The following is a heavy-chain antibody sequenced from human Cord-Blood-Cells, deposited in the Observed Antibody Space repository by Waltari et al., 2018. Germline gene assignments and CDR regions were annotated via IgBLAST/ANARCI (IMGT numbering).Heavy chain of an antibody. D-gene: IGHD2-2*01. Sequence: QVQLVQSGAEVKKPGASVKVSCKASGYTFTGYYMHWVRQAPGQGLEWMGWINPNSGGTNYAQKFQGRVTMTRDTSISTAYMELSRLRSDDTAVYYCARVLGYCSSTSCRPFDYWGQGTLVTVSS. J-gene: IGHJ4*02. CDR2: INPNSGGT. CDR1: GYTFTGYY. V-gene: IGHV1-2*02. CDR3: ARVLGYCSSTSCRPFDY.